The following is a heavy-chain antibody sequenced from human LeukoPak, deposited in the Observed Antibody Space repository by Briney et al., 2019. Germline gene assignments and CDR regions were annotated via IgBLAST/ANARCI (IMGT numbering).Heavy chain of an antibody. CDR1: GFTFSSYA. Sequence: GRPLRPSCAASGFTFSSYAMHWVRQAPGKGLEWVAVISYDGSNKYYADSVKGRFTISRDNSKNTLYLQMNSLRAEDTAVYYCAREGPGVTMIVVVITGDYFDYWGQGTLVTVSS. CDR3: AREGPGVTMIVVVITGDYFDY. CDR2: ISYDGSNK. D-gene: IGHD3-22*01. V-gene: IGHV3-30-3*01. J-gene: IGHJ4*02.